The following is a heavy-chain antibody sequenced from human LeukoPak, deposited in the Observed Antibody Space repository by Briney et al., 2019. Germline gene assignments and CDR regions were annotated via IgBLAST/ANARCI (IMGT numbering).Heavy chain of an antibody. CDR2: IYYSGST. Sequence: PSETLSLTCTVSGGSISSYYWSWLRQPPGKGLEWIGYIYYSGSTNYNPSLKSRVTISVDTSKNQFSLKLSSVTAADTAVYYCARGTGYSSSWYMDDAFDIWGQGTMVTVSS. V-gene: IGHV4-59*01. J-gene: IGHJ3*02. CDR1: GGSISSYY. CDR3: ARGTGYSSSWYMDDAFDI. D-gene: IGHD6-13*01.